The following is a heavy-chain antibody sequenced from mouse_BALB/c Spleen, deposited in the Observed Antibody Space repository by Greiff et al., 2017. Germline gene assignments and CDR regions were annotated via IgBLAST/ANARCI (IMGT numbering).Heavy chain of an antibody. Sequence: VQLKESGPGLVKPSQSLSLTCSVTGYSITSGYYWNWIRQFPGNKLEWMGYISYDGSNNYNPSLKNRISITRDTSKNQFFLKLNSVTTEDTATYYCAGRYDGSWGQGTLVTVSA. V-gene: IGHV3-6*02. J-gene: IGHJ3*01. D-gene: IGHD2-14*01. CDR2: ISYDGSN. CDR3: AGRYDGS. CDR1: GYSITSGYY.